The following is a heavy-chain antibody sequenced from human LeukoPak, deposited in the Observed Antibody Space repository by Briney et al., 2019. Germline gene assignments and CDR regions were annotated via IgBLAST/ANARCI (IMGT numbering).Heavy chain of an antibody. CDR3: AKAGSDFWSGDRWFDP. CDR2: ISGSGGST. D-gene: IGHD3-3*01. Sequence: SGGSLRLSCAASGFTFSSYAMSWVRQAPGKGLEWVSAISGSGGSTYYADSVKGRFTISRDNSKNTLYLQMNSLRAEDTAVYYCAKAGSDFWSGDRWFDPWGQGTLVTVSS. J-gene: IGHJ5*02. CDR1: GFTFSSYA. V-gene: IGHV3-23*01.